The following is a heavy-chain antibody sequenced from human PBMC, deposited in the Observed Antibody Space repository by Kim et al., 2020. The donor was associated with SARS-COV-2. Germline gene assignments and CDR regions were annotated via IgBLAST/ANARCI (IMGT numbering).Heavy chain of an antibody. D-gene: IGHD6-13*01. CDR2: ISYDGSNK. CDR3: AKGGAYSNLPVVDY. V-gene: IGHV3-30*18. CDR1: GFTFSSYG. Sequence: GGSLRLSCAASGFTFSSYGMHWVRQAPGKGLEWVAVISYDGSNKYYADSVKGRFTISRDNSKNTLYLQMNSLRAEDTAVYYCAKGGAYSNLPVVDYWGQG. J-gene: IGHJ4*02.